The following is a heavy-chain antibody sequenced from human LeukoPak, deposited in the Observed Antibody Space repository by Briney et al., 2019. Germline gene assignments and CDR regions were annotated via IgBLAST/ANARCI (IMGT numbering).Heavy chain of an antibody. J-gene: IGHJ6*02. CDR2: INSDGTST. V-gene: IGHV3-74*01. CDR1: GFTLSTYW. CDR3: TRGYLGDYGVDV. Sequence: GGSLRLSCTASGFTLSTYWMHWVRQAPGRGLVWVSRINSDGTSTSCADSVKGRFTISRDNAKNTLYLEMNSLRAEDMAVYYCTRGYLGDYGVDVWGQGTTVTVSS. D-gene: IGHD1-1*01.